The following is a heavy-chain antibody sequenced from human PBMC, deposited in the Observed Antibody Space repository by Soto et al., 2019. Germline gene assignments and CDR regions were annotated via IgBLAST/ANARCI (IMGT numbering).Heavy chain of an antibody. V-gene: IGHV3-30*04. J-gene: IGHJ4*02. Sequence: GGSLRLSCAASGFTFSSYAMHWVRQAPGKGLEWVAVISYDGSNKYYADSVKGRFTISRDNSKNTLYLQMNSLRAEDTAVYYCARTRDCSGGSCYSEYYFDYLGQGTLVTVSS. CDR2: ISYDGSNK. CDR1: GFTFSSYA. D-gene: IGHD2-15*01. CDR3: ARTRDCSGGSCYSEYYFDY.